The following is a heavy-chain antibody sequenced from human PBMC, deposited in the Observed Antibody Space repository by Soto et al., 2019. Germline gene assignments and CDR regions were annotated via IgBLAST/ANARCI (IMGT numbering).Heavy chain of an antibody. D-gene: IGHD1-26*01. V-gene: IGHV1-2*02. Sequence: ASVKVSCKASGYTFTGHYIHWVRQAPEQGPEWMGEIGPESGATRYAQRFQGRVTMTRDMSITTVYMELNNLSPDDTAVYYCGRGRSGQIVVFYWGQGTQVTVSS. CDR3: GRGRSGQIVVFY. J-gene: IGHJ4*02. CDR2: IGPESGAT. CDR1: GYTFTGHY.